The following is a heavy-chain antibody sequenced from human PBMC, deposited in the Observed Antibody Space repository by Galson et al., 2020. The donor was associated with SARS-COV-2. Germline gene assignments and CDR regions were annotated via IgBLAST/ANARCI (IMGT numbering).Heavy chain of an antibody. D-gene: IGHD6-13*01. CDR1: GFSLSTSGVG. CDR3: AHRPRESVYSSSWYYAFDI. CDR2: IYWDDDK. J-gene: IGHJ3*02. V-gene: IGHV2-5*02. Sequence: SGPTLVKPTQTLTLTCTFSGFSLSTSGVGVGWIRQPPGKALEWLALIYWDDDKRYSPSLKSRLTITKDTSKNQVVLTMTNMDPVDTATYYCAHRPRESVYSSSWYYAFDIWGQGTMVTVSS.